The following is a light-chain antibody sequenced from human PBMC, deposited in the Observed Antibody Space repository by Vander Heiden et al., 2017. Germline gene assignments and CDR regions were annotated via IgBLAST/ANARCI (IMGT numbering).Light chain of an antibody. J-gene: IGKJ1*01. CDR1: QSVSSSY. CDR2: GAS. V-gene: IGKV3-20*01. CDR3: QQDGSSPRP. Sequence: EIVLTQSPGTLSLSPGERATLSCRASQSVSSSYLAWYQQKPGQAPRLLIYGASSRATGIPDRFSGSGSGTDFTLTISRLEPEDFAVYYCQQDGSSPRPFGQGTKVEIK.